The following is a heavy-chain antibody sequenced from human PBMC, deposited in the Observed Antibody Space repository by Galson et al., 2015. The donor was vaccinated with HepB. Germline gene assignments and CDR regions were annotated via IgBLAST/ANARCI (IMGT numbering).Heavy chain of an antibody. J-gene: IGHJ4*02. CDR1: GFSLPSRMG. CDR2: IYWDDDK. Sequence: PALVKPTQTLTLPCTFSGFSLPSRMGVGWIRQPPGRALEWLALIYWDDDKRYSPSLKSRLTITKDTSRNQVVLTMTNMDPLDTATYFCARMTYSSTSYPFDFWGQGILVTVSS. CDR3: ARMTYSSTSYPFDF. D-gene: IGHD3-10*01. V-gene: IGHV2-5*02.